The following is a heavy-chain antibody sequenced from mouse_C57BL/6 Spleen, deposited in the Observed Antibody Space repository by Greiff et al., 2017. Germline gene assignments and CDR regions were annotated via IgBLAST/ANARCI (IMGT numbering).Heavy chain of an antibody. Sequence: VQVVESGPGLVAPSQSLSITCTVSGFSLTSYAISWVRQPPGKGLEWLGVIWTGGGTNYNSAPKSRLSISKDNSKSQVFLKMNSLQPDDTARYYCARVYDYGTPWFAYWGQGTLVTVSA. J-gene: IGHJ3*01. D-gene: IGHD2-4*01. V-gene: IGHV2-9-1*01. CDR3: ARVYDYGTPWFAY. CDR2: IWTGGGT. CDR1: GFSLTSYA.